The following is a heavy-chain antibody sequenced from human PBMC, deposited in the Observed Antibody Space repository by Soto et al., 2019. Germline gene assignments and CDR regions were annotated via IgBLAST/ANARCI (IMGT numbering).Heavy chain of an antibody. CDR1: GGTFSSYA. V-gene: IGHV1-69*13. D-gene: IGHD3-9*01. CDR3: ARVGELRHFDPGAFDY. J-gene: IGHJ4*02. CDR2: IIPIFGTA. Sequence: GASVKVSCKAPGGTFSSYAISWVLQAPGQGLEWMGGIIPIFGTANYAQKFQGRVTITADESTSTAYMELSSLRSEDTAVYYCARVGELRHFDPGAFDYWGQGTLVTVSS.